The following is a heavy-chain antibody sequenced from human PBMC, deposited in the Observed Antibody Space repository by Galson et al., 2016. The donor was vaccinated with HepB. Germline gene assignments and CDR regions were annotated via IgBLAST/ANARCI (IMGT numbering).Heavy chain of an antibody. D-gene: IGHD3-10*01. CDR1: GFDFSSYR. J-gene: IGHJ3*02. Sequence: SLRLSCAASGFDFSSYRMNWVRQAPGKGLDWVATISSSSNFIYYADSVTGRFTISRDNAEDSLDLQMNSLRAEDTAVYYCARDRGPFDAFDIWGRGTMVTVSS. V-gene: IGHV3-21*01. CDR2: ISSSSNFI. CDR3: ARDRGPFDAFDI.